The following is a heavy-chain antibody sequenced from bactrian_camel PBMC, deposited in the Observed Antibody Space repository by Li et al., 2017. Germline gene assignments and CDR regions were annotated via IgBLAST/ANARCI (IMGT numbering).Heavy chain of an antibody. Sequence: HVQLVESGGGLVQPGRSLRLSCEAPGYTASAYCLAWFRQRLGQAREGVAGIGTGGVSRVADSVKGRFIISKDNAENILYLQMNNLKPEDTGTYYCAARGSNVVGVTVTFVGMDNWGKGTQVTVS. D-gene: IGHD7*01. J-gene: IGHJ7*01. V-gene: IGHV3S1*01. CDR1: GYTASAYC. CDR2: IGTGGVSR.